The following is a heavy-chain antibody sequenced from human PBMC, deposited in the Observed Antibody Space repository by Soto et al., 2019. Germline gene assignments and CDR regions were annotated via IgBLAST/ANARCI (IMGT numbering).Heavy chain of an antibody. CDR3: ARSRSSSRTSYHYYMDV. CDR1: GGSIRSYY. Sequence: QVQLQESGPGLVKPSETLSLTCTVSGGSIRSYYWTWTRQPPGKGLEGIGYISDSGNTYYNPSLLGRVTRSVETSKNQLSLKVTSVTAADTAVYYCARSRSSSRTSYHYYMDVWGKGTTVTVSS. J-gene: IGHJ6*03. V-gene: IGHV4-59*01. CDR2: ISDSGNT. D-gene: IGHD6-6*01.